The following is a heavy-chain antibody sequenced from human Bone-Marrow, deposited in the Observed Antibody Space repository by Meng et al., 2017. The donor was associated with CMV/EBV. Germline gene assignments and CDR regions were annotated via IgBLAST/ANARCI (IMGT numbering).Heavy chain of an antibody. V-gene: IGHV1-58*01. CDR2: IVVGSGNT. J-gene: IGHJ3*02. D-gene: IGHD1-1*01. Sequence: SVKVSCKASGFTFSRPAVQWIRQARGQRLEWIGWIVVGSGNTNYAQKFQERVTITRDMSTSTAYMELSSLRSEDTAVYYRAAARDDDAFDIWGQGTMVTVSS. CDR3: AAARDDDAFDI. CDR1: GFTFSRPA.